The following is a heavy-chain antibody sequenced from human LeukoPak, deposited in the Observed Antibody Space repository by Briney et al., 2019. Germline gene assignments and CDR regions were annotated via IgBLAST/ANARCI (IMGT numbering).Heavy chain of an antibody. D-gene: IGHD5-18*01. J-gene: IGHJ4*02. CDR3: ARAAYSFGHFDY. CDR1: GGSISTYY. CDR2: VYHSGNT. V-gene: IGHV4-59*01. Sequence: PSETLSLTCIVSGGSISTYYWSWIRQPPGKGLEWLGYVYHSGNTFYNPSLETRVTISIDTSKNQFSLDLKSVTAADTAVYYCARAAYSFGHFDYWGQGTLVTVSS.